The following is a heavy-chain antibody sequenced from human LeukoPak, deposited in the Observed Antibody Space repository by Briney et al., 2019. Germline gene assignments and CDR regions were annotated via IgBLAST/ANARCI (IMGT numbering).Heavy chain of an antibody. J-gene: IGHJ4*02. V-gene: IGHV4-39*07. Sequence: PSETLSLTCTVSGGSISSSSYYWGWIRQPPGRGLEWIGNIYYSGSTYYNPSLKSRVTVSVDTSKNQFSLKLSSVTAADTAAYFCAVIHRSGGYWGQGTLVTVSS. CDR2: IYYSGST. CDR1: GGSISSSSYY. CDR3: AVIHRSGGY. D-gene: IGHD4-23*01.